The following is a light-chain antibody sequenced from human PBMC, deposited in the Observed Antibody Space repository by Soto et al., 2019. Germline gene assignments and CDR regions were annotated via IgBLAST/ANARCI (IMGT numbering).Light chain of an antibody. CDR3: QQYGGSPPFT. CDR1: QSVSSN. CDR2: GAS. J-gene: IGKJ3*01. Sequence: EIVMTQSPATLSVSPGERATLSCRASQSVSSNLAWYQQKPGQAPRLLIYGASTRATGIPDRFSGSGSGTDFTLTISRLEPEDFAVYYCQQYGGSPPFTFGPGTKVDIK. V-gene: IGKV3-20*01.